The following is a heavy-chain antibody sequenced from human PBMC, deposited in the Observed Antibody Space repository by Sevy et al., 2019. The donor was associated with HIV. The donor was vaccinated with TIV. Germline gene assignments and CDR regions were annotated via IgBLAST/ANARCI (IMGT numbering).Heavy chain of an antibody. V-gene: IGHV4-61*01. CDR1: GGSVSSSSYY. D-gene: IGHD1-26*01. CDR3: ARMGGLTDYGMDV. CDR2: ISYTGTT. Sequence: SETLSLTCTVSGGSVSSSSYYWTWIRQPPGKGLECIGYISYTGTTNYNPSLKSRVTISVDTSKNQFSLKLSSMTAADTAMYYCARMGGLTDYGMDVWGQGTTVTVSS. J-gene: IGHJ6*02.